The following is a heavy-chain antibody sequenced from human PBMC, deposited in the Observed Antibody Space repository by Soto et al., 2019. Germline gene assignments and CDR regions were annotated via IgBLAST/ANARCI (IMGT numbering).Heavy chain of an antibody. J-gene: IGHJ6*03. CDR2: LWYDGSNN. CDR3: VRNIFWSGYRPDYYYSYMDV. V-gene: IGHV3-33*01. CDR1: GFTFSSYG. Sequence: PGGSLRLSCAASGFTFSSYGMHWVRQAPGKGLEWVAVLWYDGSNNYYADSVKGRFTISRDNSKNTLYLQMNSLRAEDTAVYYCVRNIFWSGYRPDYYYSYMDVWGKGTTVTVSS. D-gene: IGHD3-3*01.